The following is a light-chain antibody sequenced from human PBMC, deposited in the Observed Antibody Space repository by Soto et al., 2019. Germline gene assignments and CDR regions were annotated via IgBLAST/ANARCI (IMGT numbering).Light chain of an antibody. Sequence: EIVLAQTPGTLSLSPGERVTLSCRASHTISSSYLAWYQQKPGQAPRLLMYGISRRATGIPDRFSGSGSGTDFTLTITRLEPEDFAVYYCQQYVTSSPRTFGQGTNVEIK. CDR1: HTISSSY. CDR3: QQYVTSSPRT. CDR2: GIS. V-gene: IGKV3-20*01. J-gene: IGKJ1*01.